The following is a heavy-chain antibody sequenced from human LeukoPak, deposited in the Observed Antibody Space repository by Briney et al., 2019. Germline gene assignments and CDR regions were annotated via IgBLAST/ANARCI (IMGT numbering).Heavy chain of an antibody. J-gene: IGHJ3*02. Sequence: SETLSLTCAVDGGSLSGFYWSWIRQPPGKGLERIGEINHSGSTNYNPSLKSRVTISLDTSKNHFSLTLRSVTAADTAVCYCARRVAFDIWGQGTMVTVSS. CDR1: GGSLSGFY. CDR3: ARRVAFDI. CDR2: INHSGST. V-gene: IGHV4-34*01.